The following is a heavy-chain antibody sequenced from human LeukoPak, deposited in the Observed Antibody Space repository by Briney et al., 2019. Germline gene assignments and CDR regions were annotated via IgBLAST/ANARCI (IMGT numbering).Heavy chain of an antibody. CDR3: VKDRSIAAPNNDFFDS. CDR2: ISSNGATT. D-gene: IGHD6-6*01. J-gene: IGHJ4*02. Sequence: GGSLRLSCSASGFTFNRFYLHWVRQAPGKGLEFVSHISSNGATTYYADSVKGRFTVSRDNSKNTLYLQMSSLRADDTAVYYCVKDRSIAAPNNDFFDSWGQGALVTVSS. CDR1: GFTFNRFY. V-gene: IGHV3-64D*06.